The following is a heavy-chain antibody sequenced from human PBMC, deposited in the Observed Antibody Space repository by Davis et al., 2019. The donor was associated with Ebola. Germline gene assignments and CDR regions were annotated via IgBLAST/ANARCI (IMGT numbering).Heavy chain of an antibody. CDR2: IDPSDSYT. V-gene: IGHV5-10-1*01. CDR3: ARRPYWNDAGIDP. Sequence: GESLKISCRVSGDSFTNYWIGWVRQMPGKGLEWMGRIDPSDSYTNYSPSFQGHVTISADKSISTAYLQWSSLKASDTAMYYCARRPYWNDAGIDPWGQGTLVTVSS. J-gene: IGHJ5*02. CDR1: GDSFTNYW. D-gene: IGHD1-1*01.